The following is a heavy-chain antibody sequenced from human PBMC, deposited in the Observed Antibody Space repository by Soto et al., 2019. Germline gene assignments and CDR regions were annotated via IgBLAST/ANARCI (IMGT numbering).Heavy chain of an antibody. J-gene: IGHJ4*02. CDR3: AKFKLSRSSPSDY. CDR1: GFTFSSYA. CDR2: ISGSGSST. Sequence: PVGSLRLSCAASGFTFSSYAMNWVRQAPGKGLEWASGISGSGSSTNYADSVKGRFTISRDNSKNTLFLQMNSLRAEDTAVYYCAKFKLSRSSPSDYWGQGILVTVSS. V-gene: IGHV3-23*01. D-gene: IGHD1-26*01.